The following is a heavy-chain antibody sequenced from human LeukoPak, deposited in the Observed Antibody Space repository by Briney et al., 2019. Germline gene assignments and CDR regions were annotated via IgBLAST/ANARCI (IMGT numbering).Heavy chain of an antibody. V-gene: IGHV1-46*01. Sequence: GASMKVSCKASGYTFTRHELHWVRQAPGQGLEWMGVINPSEGSTNYAQNFQGRVTMTGDTSTSTVYMELSSLRSEDTAVYYCARVPNWGYNAFDVWGQGTMVTVSS. CDR3: ARVPNWGYNAFDV. CDR1: GYTFTRHE. J-gene: IGHJ3*01. CDR2: INPSEGST. D-gene: IGHD5-18*01.